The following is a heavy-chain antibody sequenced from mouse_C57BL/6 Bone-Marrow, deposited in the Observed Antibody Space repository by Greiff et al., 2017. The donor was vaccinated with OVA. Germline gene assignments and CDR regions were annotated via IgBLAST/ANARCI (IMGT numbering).Heavy chain of an antibody. Sequence: QVQLQQSGAELVRPGASVTLSCKASGYTFTDYEMHWVKQTPVHGLEWIGAIDPETGGTAYNQKFKGKAILTADKSSSTAYMELRSLTSEDSAVYYCTKGSTVDFDYWGQGTTLTVSS. V-gene: IGHV1-15*01. CDR1: GYTFTDYE. CDR2: IDPETGGT. CDR3: TKGSTVDFDY. J-gene: IGHJ2*01. D-gene: IGHD1-1*01.